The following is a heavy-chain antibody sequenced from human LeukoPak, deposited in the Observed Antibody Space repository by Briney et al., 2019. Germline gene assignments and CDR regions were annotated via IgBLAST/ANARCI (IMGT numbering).Heavy chain of an antibody. CDR2: IDWDDDK. CDR1: GFSLSTSGMC. J-gene: IGHJ4*02. Sequence: SGPALVKPTRTLTLTCTFSGFSLSTSGMCVSWIRQPPGKALEWLARIDWDDDKYYSTSLKTRLTISKDTSKNQVVLTMTNMDPVDTATYYCARIRYDSSGYPPNFDYWGQGTLVTVSS. CDR3: ARIRYDSSGYPPNFDY. D-gene: IGHD3-22*01. V-gene: IGHV2-70*11.